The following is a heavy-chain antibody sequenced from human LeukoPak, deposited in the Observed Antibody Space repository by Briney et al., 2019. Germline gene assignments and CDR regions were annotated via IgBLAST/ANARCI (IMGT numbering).Heavy chain of an antibody. D-gene: IGHD6-6*01. V-gene: IGHV4-34*01. CDR3: ARGISSYYYYGMDV. J-gene: IGHJ6*04. CDR1: GGSFSGYY. Sequence: SETLSLTCAVYGGSFSGYYWSWIRQPPGKGLEWIGEINHSGSTNYNPSLKSRVTISVDTSKNQFSLELSSVTAADTAVYYCARGISSYYYYGMDVWGKGTTVTVSS. CDR2: INHSGST.